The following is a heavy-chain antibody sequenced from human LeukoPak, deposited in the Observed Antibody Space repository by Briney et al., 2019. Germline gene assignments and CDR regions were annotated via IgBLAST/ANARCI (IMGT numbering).Heavy chain of an antibody. Sequence: GGSLRLSCAASGFTVSSNYMSWVRQAPGKGLEWVSVIYSGGSTYYADSVKGRFTISRDNSKNSLYLQMNSLRAEDTALYYCAKAPVVGATSPLDYWGQGTLVTVSS. J-gene: IGHJ4*02. V-gene: IGHV3-53*05. D-gene: IGHD1-26*01. CDR2: IYSGGST. CDR3: AKAPVVGATSPLDY. CDR1: GFTVSSNY.